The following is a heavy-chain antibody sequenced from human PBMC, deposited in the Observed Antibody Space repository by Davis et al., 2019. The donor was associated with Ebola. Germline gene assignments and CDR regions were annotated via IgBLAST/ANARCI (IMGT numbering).Heavy chain of an antibody. D-gene: IGHD2/OR15-2a*01. CDR3: ANWNIGHEYIDY. J-gene: IGHJ4*02. Sequence: GGSLRLSCAASGLTFNSHAMSWVRQAPGKGLEWVSVISATGVSTYSIDSVKGRFTVSRDISKNTLYLQMNSLRVEDTAVYYCANWNIGHEYIDYWGQGTLVTVSS. V-gene: IGHV3-23*01. CDR1: GLTFNSHA. CDR2: ISATGVST.